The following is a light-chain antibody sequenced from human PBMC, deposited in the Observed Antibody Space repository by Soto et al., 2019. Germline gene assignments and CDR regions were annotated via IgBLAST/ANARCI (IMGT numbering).Light chain of an antibody. CDR1: HTVSSRF. Sequence: EIVLTQSPGTLSLSPGDRATLSCRASHTVSSRFLAWYQQKPGQAPRLLISGASDRATGIPDRFTGSGSGTDFTLTINRLEPEDCAVYYCQQYGSSPFTFGPGTKVDIK. CDR3: QQYGSSPFT. CDR2: GAS. V-gene: IGKV3-20*01. J-gene: IGKJ3*01.